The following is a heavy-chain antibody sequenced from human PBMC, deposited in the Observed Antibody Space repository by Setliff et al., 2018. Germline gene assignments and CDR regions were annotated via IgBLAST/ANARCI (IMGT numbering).Heavy chain of an antibody. CDR3: ARHPYYYGSGAYLDNNNRWFDP. D-gene: IGHD3-10*01. CDR1: GYSFSTCW. Sequence: PGESLKISCKGSGYSFSTCWIGWVRQMPGKGLEWMGIIYPGDSDTRYSPSFQGQVTISADKSINNAYLQWSSLRASDTAIYYCARHPYYYGSGAYLDNNNRWFDPWGQGTLVTVSS. CDR2: IYPGDSDT. V-gene: IGHV5-51*01. J-gene: IGHJ5*02.